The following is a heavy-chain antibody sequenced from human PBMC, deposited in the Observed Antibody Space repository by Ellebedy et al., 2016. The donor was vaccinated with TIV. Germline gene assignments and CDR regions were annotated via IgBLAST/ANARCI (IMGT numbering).Heavy chain of an antibody. CDR2: IYYSGST. CDR3: ARSGWGSYLNV. CDR1: GGSVSSGSYY. V-gene: IGHV4-61*01. Sequence: SETLSLTXTVSGGSVSSGSYYWSWIRQPPGKGLEWIGYIYYSGSTNYNPSLKSRVTISVDTSKNQFSLKLSSVTAADTAVYYCARSGWGSYLNVWGQGTTVTVSS. J-gene: IGHJ6*02. D-gene: IGHD3-16*02.